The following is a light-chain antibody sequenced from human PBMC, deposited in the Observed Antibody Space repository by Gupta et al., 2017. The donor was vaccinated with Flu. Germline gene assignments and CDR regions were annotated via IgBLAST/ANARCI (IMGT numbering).Light chain of an antibody. Sequence: PPSLSASLGDSVITTACASQLNIDYLVWLQQQKAKDPNLLIYYAATLARGVPSFCSGSGSGTDFTPTTSSLQPDDSAVTYCQQYYTFYSSFGQGTKVEIK. CDR3: QQYYTFYSS. CDR2: YAA. V-gene: IGKV1-5*01. CDR1: QLNIDY. J-gene: IGKJ2*01.